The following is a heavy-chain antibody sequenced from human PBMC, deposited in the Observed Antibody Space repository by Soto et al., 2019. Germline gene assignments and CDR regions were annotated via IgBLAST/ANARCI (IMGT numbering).Heavy chain of an antibody. Sequence: ALPKVSCKVRRNAETGLHTRLACPASRQGLEWMGIINPSGGSTSYAQKFQGRVTITRDTSTSTVDMELSSLRSEDTDVYYCARQH. J-gene: IGHJ1*01. CDR2: INPSGGST. CDR3: ARQH. V-gene: IGHV1-46*01. CDR1: RNAETGLH.